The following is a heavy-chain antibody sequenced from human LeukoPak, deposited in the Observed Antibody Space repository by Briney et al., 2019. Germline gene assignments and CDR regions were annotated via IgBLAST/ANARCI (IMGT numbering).Heavy chain of an antibody. J-gene: IGHJ4*02. V-gene: IGHV3-74*01. CDR3: ARDPTTATTI. D-gene: IGHD4-11*01. Sequence: PGESLRLSCAASGFTFSSYWMHWVRQAPGKGLVWVSHISSDGSTTSYADSVKGRFTISRGNAKNTLYLQMNSLRAEDTAVYYCARDPTTATTIWGQGTVITVSS. CDR1: GFTFSSYW. CDR2: ISSDGSTT.